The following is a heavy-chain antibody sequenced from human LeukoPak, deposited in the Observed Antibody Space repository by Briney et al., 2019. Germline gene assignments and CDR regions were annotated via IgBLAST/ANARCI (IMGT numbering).Heavy chain of an antibody. CDR2: ISSSSSYI. Sequence: GGSLRLSCAASGFTFSSYSMNWVRQAPGKGLEWVSSISSSSSYIYYADSVKGRFTISRDNAKNSLYLQMNSLRAEDTAVYYCARVVTGAYYFDYWGQGTLVTVPS. J-gene: IGHJ4*02. CDR3: ARVVTGAYYFDY. CDR1: GFTFSSYS. D-gene: IGHD4-23*01. V-gene: IGHV3-21*01.